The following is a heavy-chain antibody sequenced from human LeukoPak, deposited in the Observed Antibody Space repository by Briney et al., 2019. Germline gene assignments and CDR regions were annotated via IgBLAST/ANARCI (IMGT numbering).Heavy chain of an antibody. CDR3: ARDIDCSGGSCYVNWFDP. V-gene: IGHV1-2*02. J-gene: IGHJ5*02. D-gene: IGHD2-15*01. CDR1: GYTFTGYY. CDR2: INPNSGAT. Sequence: GASVKVSYKASGYTFTGYYMHWVRQAPGQGLEWMGWINPNSGATNYAQKFQDRVTMTRDTSINTAYMELSRLRADDTAVYYCARDIDCSGGSCYVNWFDPWGQGSLVTVSS.